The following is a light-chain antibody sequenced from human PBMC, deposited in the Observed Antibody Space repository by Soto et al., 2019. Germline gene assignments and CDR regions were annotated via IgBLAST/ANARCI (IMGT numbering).Light chain of an antibody. Sequence: QSALAQPPSASGSPGQSVTISCTGTSSDVGDNYVSWYQQHLRKAPKLIIYEVTLRPSGVPDRFSGSKSGNTASLTVSGLQADDEADYYCSAYSGSNTFVFGTGTKLTVL. CDR2: EVT. CDR1: SSDVGDNY. V-gene: IGLV2-8*01. CDR3: SAYSGSNTFV. J-gene: IGLJ1*01.